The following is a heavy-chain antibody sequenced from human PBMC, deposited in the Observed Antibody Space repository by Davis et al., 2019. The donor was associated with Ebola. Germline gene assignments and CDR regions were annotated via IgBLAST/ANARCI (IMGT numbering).Heavy chain of an antibody. Sequence: PGGSLGLSCAASGFTFSNSWMSWVRQAPGKGLEWVGRIKSKTDGGTTDYAAPVKGRFTISRDDSKNTLYLQMNSLKTEDTAVYYCTTDWEDDYKVLWGRGTLVTVSS. V-gene: IGHV3-15*01. CDR2: IKSKTDGGTT. CDR3: TTDWEDDYKVL. CDR1: GFTFSNSW. D-gene: IGHD5-24*01. J-gene: IGHJ2*01.